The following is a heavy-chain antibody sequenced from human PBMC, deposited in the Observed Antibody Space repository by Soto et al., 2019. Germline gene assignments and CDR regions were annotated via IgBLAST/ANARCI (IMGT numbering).Heavy chain of an antibody. CDR2: ISSNGGST. CDR3: VNGLRYYYYGMDV. Sequence: GGSLRLSCSASGFTFSSYAMHWVRQAPGKGLEYVSAISSNGGSTYYADSVKGRFTISRDNSKNTLYLQMSSLRAEDTAVYYCVNGLRYYYYGMDVWGQGTTVTVSS. D-gene: IGHD5-18*01. V-gene: IGHV3-64D*08. J-gene: IGHJ6*02. CDR1: GFTFSSYA.